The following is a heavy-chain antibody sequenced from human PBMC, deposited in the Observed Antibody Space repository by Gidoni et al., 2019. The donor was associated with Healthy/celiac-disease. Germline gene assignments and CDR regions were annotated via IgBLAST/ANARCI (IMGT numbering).Heavy chain of an antibody. CDR1: GYTFTGYY. V-gene: IGHV1-2*02. J-gene: IGHJ6*02. CDR3: ARAPITIFGVGYYYYYYGMDV. CDR2: INPNSGGT. D-gene: IGHD3-3*01. Sequence: QVQLVQSGAEVKKPGASVKVSCKASGYTFTGYYMPWVRQAPGQGLEWMGWINPNSGGTNYAQKFQGRVTMTRDTSISTAYMELSRLRSDDTAVYYCARAPITIFGVGYYYYYYGMDVWGQGTTVTVSS.